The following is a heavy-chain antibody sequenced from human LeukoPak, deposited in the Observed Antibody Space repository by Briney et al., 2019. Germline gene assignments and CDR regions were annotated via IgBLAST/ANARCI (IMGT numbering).Heavy chain of an antibody. CDR1: GFTFSSYS. CDR3: ARDRHSSSFMFDP. D-gene: IGHD6-6*01. Sequence: GGSLRLSCAASGFTFSSYSMNRVRQAPGKGLEWVSSISSSSSYIYYADSVKGRFTISRDNAKNELYLQMNSLRAEDTAVYYCARDRHSSSFMFDPWGQGTLVTVSS. J-gene: IGHJ5*02. V-gene: IGHV3-21*01. CDR2: ISSSSSYI.